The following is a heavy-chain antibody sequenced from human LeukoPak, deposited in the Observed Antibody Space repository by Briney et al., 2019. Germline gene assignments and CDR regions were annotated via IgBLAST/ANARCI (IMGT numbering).Heavy chain of an antibody. Sequence: ASVKVSCKASGYTFTSYDINWVRQATGQGLEWMGWMNPNSGNTGYAQKFQGRVTITRNTSISTAYMELSSLRSEDTAVYYCARSGWAYYYMGVWGKGTTVTVSS. D-gene: IGHD6-19*01. CDR2: MNPNSGNT. J-gene: IGHJ6*03. CDR3: ARSGWAYYYMGV. CDR1: GYTFTSYD. V-gene: IGHV1-8*03.